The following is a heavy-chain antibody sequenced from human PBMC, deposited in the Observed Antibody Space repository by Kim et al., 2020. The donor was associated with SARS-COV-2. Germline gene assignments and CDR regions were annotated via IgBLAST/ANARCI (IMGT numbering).Heavy chain of an antibody. CDR3: ARGKYGISSIEY. D-gene: IGHD2-8*01. J-gene: IGHJ4*02. Sequence: DNAEFVTSRITINPDTSKNQVSLQLNSVTPEDTAVYYCARGKYGISSIEYWAQGTLVTVSS. V-gene: IGHV6-1*01.